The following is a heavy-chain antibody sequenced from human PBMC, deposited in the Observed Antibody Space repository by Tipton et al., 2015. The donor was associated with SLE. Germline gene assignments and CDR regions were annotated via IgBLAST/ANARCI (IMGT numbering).Heavy chain of an antibody. D-gene: IGHD4-17*01. Sequence: QSGAEVKKPGATVKISCKVSGYTFTDYYMHWVQQAPGKGLEWMGLVDPEDGETIYAEKFQGRVTITTDTSTSTAYMELRSLRSDDTAVYYCARAPVSGTTVTTFDYWGQGTLVTVSS. CDR2: VDPEDGET. J-gene: IGHJ4*02. V-gene: IGHV1-69-2*01. CDR3: ARAPVSGTTVTTFDY. CDR1: GYTFTDYY.